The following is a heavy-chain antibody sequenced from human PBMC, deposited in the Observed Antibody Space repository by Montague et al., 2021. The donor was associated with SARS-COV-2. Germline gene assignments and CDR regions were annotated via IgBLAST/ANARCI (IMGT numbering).Heavy chain of an antibody. V-gene: IGHV4-31*03. CDR1: GGSISSGGYY. D-gene: IGHD3-22*01. CDR2: IYYSGST. CDR3: ARSPEPMIILIITSLNWYFDL. J-gene: IGHJ2*01. Sequence: TLSLTCTVSGGSISSGGYYWSWIRQHPGKGLEWIGYIYYSGSTYYTPSLKSRVTISVDTSKNQFSLKISSVTAADTAVYYCARSPEPMIILIITSLNWYFDLWGRGTLVTVSS.